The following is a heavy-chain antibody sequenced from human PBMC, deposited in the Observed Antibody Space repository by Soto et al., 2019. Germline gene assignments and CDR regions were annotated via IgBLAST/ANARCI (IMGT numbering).Heavy chain of an antibody. Sequence: ASVKVSCKVSGYTLTELSMHWVRQAPGKGLEWMGGFDPEDGETIYAQKFQGRVTMTEDTSTDTAYMELSSLRSEDTAVYYCATRGPNYYDSSGYYHNFDYWGQGTLVTVS. CDR1: GYTLTELS. CDR2: FDPEDGET. J-gene: IGHJ4*02. D-gene: IGHD3-22*01. V-gene: IGHV1-24*01. CDR3: ATRGPNYYDSSGYYHNFDY.